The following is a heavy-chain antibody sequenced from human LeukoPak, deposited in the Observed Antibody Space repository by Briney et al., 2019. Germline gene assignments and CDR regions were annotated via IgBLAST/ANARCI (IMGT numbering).Heavy chain of an antibody. Sequence: PAWSLKISCKGSGYSFTSYWIGWVRQLPGKGLEWMGIIYPGDSETRYSPSFQGQVTISADKSISTAYLQWSSLKASDTAMYYCARRSAEDYGDYWGQGTLVTVSS. CDR1: GYSFTSYW. CDR2: IYPGDSET. J-gene: IGHJ4*02. V-gene: IGHV5-51*01. CDR3: ARRSAEDYGDY.